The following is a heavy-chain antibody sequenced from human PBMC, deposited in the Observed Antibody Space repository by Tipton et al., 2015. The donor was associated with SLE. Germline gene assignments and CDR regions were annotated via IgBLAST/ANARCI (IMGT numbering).Heavy chain of an antibody. CDR2: IYYSGST. CDR3: ATSWVTMVQGVPMGFDP. Sequence: TLSLTCAVSGYSISSGYYWGWIRQPPGKGLEWIGSIYYSGSTYYNPSLKSRVTISVDTSKNQFSLKLSSVTAADTAVYYCATSWVTMVQGVPMGFDPWGQGTLVTVSS. J-gene: IGHJ5*02. D-gene: IGHD3-10*01. V-gene: IGHV4-38-2*01. CDR1: GYSISSGYY.